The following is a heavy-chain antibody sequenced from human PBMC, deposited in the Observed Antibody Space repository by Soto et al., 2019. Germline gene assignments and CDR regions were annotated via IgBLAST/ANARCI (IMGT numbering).Heavy chain of an antibody. CDR2: INHSGST. J-gene: IGHJ4*02. D-gene: IGHD1-26*01. V-gene: IGHV4-34*01. CDR1: GGSFSGYY. Sequence: KPSETLSLTCAVYGGSFSGYYWSWIRQPPGKGLEWIGEINHSGSTNYNPSLKSRVTVSEDTSKNQFSLKLNSVTAADTAVCYCARGRGMYSGSYYFDYWGQRTLVTVSS. CDR3: ARGRGMYSGSYYFDY.